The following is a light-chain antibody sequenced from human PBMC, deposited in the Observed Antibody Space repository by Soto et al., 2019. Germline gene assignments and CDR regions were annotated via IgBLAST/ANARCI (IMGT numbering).Light chain of an antibody. J-gene: IGKJ4*01. CDR3: QQYEKWPLT. CDR1: QSVGRS. Sequence: EIVMTQSPATLSVSPGERVTLSCRASQSVGRSLAWYQQKAGQAPRLLIYGASTRATGTPVRFSGSGSGTEFSLTISSLQSEDFVLYYCQQYEKWPLTFGGGTKVEIK. V-gene: IGKV3-15*01. CDR2: GAS.